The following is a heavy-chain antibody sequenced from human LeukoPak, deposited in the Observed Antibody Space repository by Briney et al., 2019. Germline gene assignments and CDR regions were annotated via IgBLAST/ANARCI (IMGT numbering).Heavy chain of an antibody. D-gene: IGHD3-3*01. CDR2: ISYDGSNK. Sequence: GRSLRLSCAASGFTFSSYAMHWVRQAPGKGLEWVAVISYDGSNKYYADSVKGRFTISRDNSKNTLYLQMNSLRAEDTAVYYCARDAEYYDFWSGYYAPTQYFDYWGQGTLVTVSS. J-gene: IGHJ4*02. V-gene: IGHV3-30-3*01. CDR1: GFTFSSYA. CDR3: ARDAEYYDFWSGYYAPTQYFDY.